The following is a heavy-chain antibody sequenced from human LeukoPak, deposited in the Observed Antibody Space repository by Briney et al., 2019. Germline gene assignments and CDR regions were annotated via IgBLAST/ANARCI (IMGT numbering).Heavy chain of an antibody. V-gene: IGHV1-69*01. CDR3: ARDNPPIYCGGDCYPGAFDI. D-gene: IGHD2-21*01. CDR2: IIPIFGTA. Sequence: SVKVSCKASGGTFSSYAISWVRQAPGQGLEWMGGIIPIFGTANYAQKFQGRVTITADESTSTAYMELSSLRSEDTAVYYCARDNPPIYCGGDCYPGAFDIWGQGTMVTVSS. CDR1: GGTFSSYA. J-gene: IGHJ3*02.